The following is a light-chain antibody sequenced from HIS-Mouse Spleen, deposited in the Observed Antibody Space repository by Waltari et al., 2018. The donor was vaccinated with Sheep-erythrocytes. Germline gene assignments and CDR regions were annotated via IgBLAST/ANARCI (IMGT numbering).Light chain of an antibody. Sequence: DLQMTQPPTSFSTSLGERVTNTCQASQDISNYLNWYQQKPGKAPKLLIYDASNLETGVPSRFSGSGSGTDFTFTISSLQPEDIATYYCQQYDNLLTFGGGTKVEIK. J-gene: IGKJ4*01. CDR1: QDISNY. V-gene: IGKV1-33*01. CDR3: QQYDNLLT. CDR2: DAS.